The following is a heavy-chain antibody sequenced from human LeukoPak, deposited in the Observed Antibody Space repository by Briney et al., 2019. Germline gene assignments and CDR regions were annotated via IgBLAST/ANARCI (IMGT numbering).Heavy chain of an antibody. CDR1: GFTFSSYA. CDR3: ARGQRKQQLDPGAFDI. CDR2: ISSSGSTI. V-gene: IGHV3-11*01. D-gene: IGHD6-13*01. J-gene: IGHJ3*02. Sequence: PGGSLRLSCAASGFTFSSYAMSWIRQAPGKGLEWVSYISSSGSTIYYADSVKGRFTISRDNAKNSLYLQMNSLRAEDTAVYYCARGQRKQQLDPGAFDIWGQGTMVTVSS.